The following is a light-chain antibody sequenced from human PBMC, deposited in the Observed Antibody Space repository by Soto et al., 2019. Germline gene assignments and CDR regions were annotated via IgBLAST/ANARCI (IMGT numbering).Light chain of an antibody. Sequence: QSVMTQPPSVSAAPGQKVTISCSGSSSNIGGNSVSWYQQLPGTAPKLLIYDDNKRPSGIPDRFSGSKSGTSDTLGITGFQTGDEADYYCGSWDSSLSAYVFGTWTKLTVL. V-gene: IGLV1-51*01. CDR2: DDN. J-gene: IGLJ1*01. CDR1: SSNIGGNS. CDR3: GSWDSSLSAYV.